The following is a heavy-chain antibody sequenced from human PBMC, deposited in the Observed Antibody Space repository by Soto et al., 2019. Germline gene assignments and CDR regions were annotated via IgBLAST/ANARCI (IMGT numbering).Heavy chain of an antibody. D-gene: IGHD3-9*01. V-gene: IGHV1-8*01. CDR2: VSPSSGST. CDR3: ASWAGYSK. Sequence: QVQLVQSGSEVRKPGASVKVSCKASGYTFSTFDVNWVRQAPGQGPEWMGRVSPSSGSTGYAQKFQGRLTMTRNTSISTAYMELSSLTSEDTAVYYCASWAGYSKWGQGPLVTVSS. CDR1: GYTFSTFD. J-gene: IGHJ4*02.